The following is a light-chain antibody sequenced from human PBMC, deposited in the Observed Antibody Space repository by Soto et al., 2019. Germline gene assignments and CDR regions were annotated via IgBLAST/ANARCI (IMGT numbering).Light chain of an antibody. CDR1: QGSSSY. V-gene: IGKV1-8*01. CDR2: SAS. J-gene: IGKJ1*01. Sequence: AIRMTQSPSSLSASTGDRVTLTCRASQGSSSYVDWDQQKPGKAPKLLIDSASPLQRVGPSMFSGSGSGTDFTLTSSCLQSEAFATYSCQQYYSDPRTFGQGTNVEIK. CDR3: QQYYSDPRT.